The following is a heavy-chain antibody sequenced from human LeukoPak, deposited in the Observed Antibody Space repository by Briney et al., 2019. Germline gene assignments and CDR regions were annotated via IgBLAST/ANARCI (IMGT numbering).Heavy chain of an antibody. Sequence: GGSLRLSCSASGFTFSSFVMHWVRQAPGKGLEYVSLISSNGGSTYYADSVKGRFTISRDNSKNTLYLQMNSLRAEDTAVYYCARDLGPAPGISVGGSGFGYWGQGTLVTVSS. CDR1: GFTFSSFV. V-gene: IGHV3-64*04. J-gene: IGHJ4*02. CDR2: ISSNGGST. CDR3: ARDLGPAPGISVGGSGFGY. D-gene: IGHD6-19*01.